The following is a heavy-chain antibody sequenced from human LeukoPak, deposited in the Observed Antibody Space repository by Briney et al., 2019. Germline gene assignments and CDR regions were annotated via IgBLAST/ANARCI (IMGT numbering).Heavy chain of an antibody. Sequence: SETLSPTCAVSGGSISSGGYSWSWIRQLLGKGLEWIGYIYYNGRTYYSPSLKSRVTISVDTSKNQFSLKLSSVTAADTAVYYCARVVAIFGGTYWYFDLWGRGTLVTVSS. CDR3: ARVVAIFGGTYWYFDL. CDR2: IYYNGRT. V-gene: IGHV4-30-4*07. J-gene: IGHJ2*01. CDR1: GGSISSGGYS. D-gene: IGHD3-3*01.